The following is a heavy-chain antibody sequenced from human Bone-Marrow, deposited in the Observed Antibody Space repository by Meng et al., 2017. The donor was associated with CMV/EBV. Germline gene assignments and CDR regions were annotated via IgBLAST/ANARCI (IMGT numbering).Heavy chain of an antibody. CDR3: ARMWSLDNSNVNWFYP. V-gene: IGHV3-7*01. J-gene: IGHJ5*02. Sequence: ESVGVCCAPPGLTFGYYYMSWVRQASQKGPEWVATIEEDGSEEYYVDSVKGRCTLSRDNAKNSLYLQMNSLGAEDTAAYYCARMWSLDNSNVNWFYPWGQGTLVNVSS. CDR1: GLTFGYYY. D-gene: IGHD2/OR15-2a*01. CDR2: IEEDGSEE.